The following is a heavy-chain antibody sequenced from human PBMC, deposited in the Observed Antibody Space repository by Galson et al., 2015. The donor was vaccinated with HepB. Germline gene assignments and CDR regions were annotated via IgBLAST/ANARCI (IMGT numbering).Heavy chain of an antibody. CDR3: ASLADY. Sequence: SLRLSCAVSGFALTTYAMQWVRQGSGKGLEWVAAIPFDRSRVYYYADSVRGRFTVSRDISKNTLYLQMTSLRVEDTAVYYCASLADYWGQGTLVTVSS. CDR2: IPFDRSRV. J-gene: IGHJ4*02. V-gene: IGHV3-30-3*01. CDR1: GFALTTYA.